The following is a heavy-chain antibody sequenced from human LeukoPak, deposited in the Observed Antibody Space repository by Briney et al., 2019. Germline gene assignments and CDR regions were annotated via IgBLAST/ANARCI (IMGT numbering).Heavy chain of an antibody. CDR1: GGSMTNYY. CDR2: IYYSGTT. Sequence: SETLSLTCTVSGGSMTNYYWSWIRQPPGKGREWIGYIYYSGTTNYNPSLKSRVTISVDTSKNQFSLKLSSVTAADTAVYYCARHHGWSYWVDYRGQGTLVTVSS. D-gene: IGHD3-10*01. J-gene: IGHJ4*02. V-gene: IGHV4-59*08. CDR3: ARHHGWSYWVDY.